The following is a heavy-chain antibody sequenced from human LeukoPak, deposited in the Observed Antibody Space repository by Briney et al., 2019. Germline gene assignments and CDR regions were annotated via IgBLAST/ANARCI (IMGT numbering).Heavy chain of an antibody. CDR1: GGSISSTSHY. CDR2: IYYSGST. V-gene: IGHV4-39*01. CDR3: ARLGYSVSWTDC. J-gene: IGHJ4*02. Sequence: PETLSLTCTVSGGSISSTSHYWGWIRQPPGKGLEWIGSIYYSGSTYYNPSLKSRVTISVDTSKNQFSLRLSSVTATDMAVYFCARLGYSVSWTDCWGQGILVTVSS. D-gene: IGHD6-13*01.